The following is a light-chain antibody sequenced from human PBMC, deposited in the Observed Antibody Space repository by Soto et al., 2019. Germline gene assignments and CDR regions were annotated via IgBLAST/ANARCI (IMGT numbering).Light chain of an antibody. J-gene: IGKJ5*01. V-gene: IGKV1-33*01. CDR2: DAS. CDR1: QDISNY. Sequence: DIQMPQSPSSLSASVGDRVTITCQASQDISNYLNWYQQKPGKAPKLLIYDASNLETGVPSRFSGSGAGTDFTFTISSLQPEDIATYYCQQYDNRPLTFGKGTRLEIK. CDR3: QQYDNRPLT.